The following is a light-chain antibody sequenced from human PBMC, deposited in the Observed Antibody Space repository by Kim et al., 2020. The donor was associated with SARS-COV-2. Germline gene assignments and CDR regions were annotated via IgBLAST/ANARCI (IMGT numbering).Light chain of an antibody. CDR1: SGHTTYA. CDR2: LNSDGSH. Sequence: SVKLTCTLNSGHTTYAIAWHQQHPEKGPRYLMKLNSDGSHKKGDGVPDRFSGSSFGAERYLTISSLQSDDEADYYCQTWGTGFRVFGGGTKLTVL. J-gene: IGLJ3*02. V-gene: IGLV4-69*01. CDR3: QTWGTGFRV.